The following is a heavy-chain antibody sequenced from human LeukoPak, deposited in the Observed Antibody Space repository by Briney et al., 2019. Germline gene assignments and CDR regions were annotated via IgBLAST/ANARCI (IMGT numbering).Heavy chain of an antibody. CDR3: ARLLSSSSTTYYYYGMDV. D-gene: IGHD6-6*01. J-gene: IGHJ6*02. CDR2: ISGSGGST. Sequence: GGSLRLSCVASRFTFSSYAMSWVRQAPGKGLEWVSVISGSGGSTYYADSVKGRFTISRDNSKNTLYLQMNSLRAEDTAVYYCARLLSSSSTTYYYYGMDVWGQGTTVTVSS. V-gene: IGHV3-23*01. CDR1: RFTFSSYA.